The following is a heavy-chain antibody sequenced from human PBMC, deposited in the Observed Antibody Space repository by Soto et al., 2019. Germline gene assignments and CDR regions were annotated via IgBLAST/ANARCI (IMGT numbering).Heavy chain of an antibody. CDR1: GGSFSGYY. Sequence: LSLTCSVYGGSFSGYYWSWIRQPPGKGLEWIGEINHSGSTNYNPSLKSRVTISVDTSKNQFSLKLSSVTAADTAVYYCARGFLGAAAGTKLTPLDYWGQGTLVTVSS. V-gene: IGHV4-34*01. J-gene: IGHJ4*02. D-gene: IGHD6-13*01. CDR3: ARGFLGAAAGTKLTPLDY. CDR2: INHSGST.